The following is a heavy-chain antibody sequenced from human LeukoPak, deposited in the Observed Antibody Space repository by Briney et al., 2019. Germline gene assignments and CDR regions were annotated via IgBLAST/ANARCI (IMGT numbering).Heavy chain of an antibody. CDR3: AKRMPYYFDY. CDR1: GFTFSTYA. V-gene: IGHV3-23*01. D-gene: IGHD2-15*01. Sequence: PGGSLRLSCAASGFTFSTYAMSWVRRAPGKGLEWVSAISGSGGSTYSADSAKGRFTISRDNSKNTLYLQMNSLRAEDTAVYYCAKRMPYYFDYWGQGTLVTVSS. CDR2: ISGSGGST. J-gene: IGHJ4*02.